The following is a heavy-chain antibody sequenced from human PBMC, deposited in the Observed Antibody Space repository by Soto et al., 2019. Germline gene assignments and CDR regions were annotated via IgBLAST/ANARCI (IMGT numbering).Heavy chain of an antibody. Sequence: PGGALRLSCAASGFTFSNAWMSWVRQAPGKGLEWVGRIKSKTDGGTTDYAAPVKGIFTISRDDSKNTLYLQMNSLKTEDTAVYYCTTDQVTTETPSKYYYYGMDVWGQGTTVTVSS. CDR3: TTDQVTTETPSKYYYYGMDV. J-gene: IGHJ6*02. CDR2: IKSKTDGGTT. V-gene: IGHV3-15*01. D-gene: IGHD5-18*01. CDR1: GFTFSNAW.